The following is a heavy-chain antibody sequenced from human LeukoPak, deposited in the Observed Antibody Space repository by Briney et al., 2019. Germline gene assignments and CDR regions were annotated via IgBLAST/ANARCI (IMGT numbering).Heavy chain of an antibody. CDR1: GGSIRGYF. Sequence: SETLSLTCTVSGGSIRGYFWSCIRQPPGQGLEFIGYIYYTGATLYNPSLKSRVTMSVDTSKNQFPLKLSSVTAADTAVYYCARHDPVGYYQHGMDVWGQGTTVTVSS. V-gene: IGHV4-59*08. CDR3: ARHDPVGYYQHGMDV. D-gene: IGHD2-15*01. CDR2: IYYTGAT. J-gene: IGHJ6*02.